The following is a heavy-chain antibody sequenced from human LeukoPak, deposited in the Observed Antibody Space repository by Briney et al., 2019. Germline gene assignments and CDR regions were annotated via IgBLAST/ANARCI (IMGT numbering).Heavy chain of an antibody. CDR2: ISGGGGSI. D-gene: IGHD2-2*01. CDR1: GFTFSSYA. CDR3: ASRPAAALGPLDF. Sequence: PGRSLRLSCAASGFTFSSYAMHWVRQAPGKGLECVSTISGGGGSIYYADSVKGRFTISRDDSKNTLYLQMNSLRADDTALYYCASRPAAALGPLDFWGQGTLVTVSS. V-gene: IGHV3-23*01. J-gene: IGHJ4*02.